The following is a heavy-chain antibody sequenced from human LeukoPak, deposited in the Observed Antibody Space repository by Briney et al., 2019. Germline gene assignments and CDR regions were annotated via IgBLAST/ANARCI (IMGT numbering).Heavy chain of an antibody. Sequence: SETLSLTCTVSGGSISSSSYYWGWIRQPPGKGLEWIGSIYYSGSTYYNPSLKSRVTISVDTSKNQFSLKLTSVTAADTAVYYCARLYGGCFDYWGQGTLVTVSS. V-gene: IGHV4-39*01. D-gene: IGHD2/OR15-2a*01. CDR3: ARLYGGCFDY. CDR1: GGSISSSSYY. CDR2: IYYSGST. J-gene: IGHJ4*02.